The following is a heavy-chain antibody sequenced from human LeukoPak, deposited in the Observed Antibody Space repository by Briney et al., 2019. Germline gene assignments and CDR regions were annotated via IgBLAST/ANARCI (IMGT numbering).Heavy chain of an antibody. CDR2: IYPGDSDT. J-gene: IGHJ5*02. CDR1: GYSFTSYW. V-gene: IGHV5-51*01. CDR3: ARSLARYCSSTSCCRGVWFDP. D-gene: IGHD2-2*01. Sequence: GESLKISCKGSGYSFTSYWIGWVRQMPGKGLEWMGIIYPGDSDTRYSPSFQGQVTISADKSISTAYLQWSSLKASDTAMYYCARSLARYCSSTSCCRGVWFDPWGQGTLVTVSS.